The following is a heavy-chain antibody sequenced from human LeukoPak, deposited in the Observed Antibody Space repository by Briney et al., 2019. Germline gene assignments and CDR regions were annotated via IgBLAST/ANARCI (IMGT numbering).Heavy chain of an antibody. V-gene: IGHV1-8*01. CDR1: GYTFTSYD. CDR3: ARGGRGIAAAGSGVDY. Sequence: ASVKVSCKASGYTFTSYDINWVRQATGQGLEWMGWMNPNSGNTGYAQKFQGRVTMTRNTSISTAYMELSSLRSEDTAVYYCARGGRGIAAAGSGVDYWGQGTLVTVSS. D-gene: IGHD6-13*01. J-gene: IGHJ4*02. CDR2: MNPNSGNT.